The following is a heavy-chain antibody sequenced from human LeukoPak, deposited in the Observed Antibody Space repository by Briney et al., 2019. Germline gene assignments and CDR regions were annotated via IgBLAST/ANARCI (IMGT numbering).Heavy chain of an antibody. D-gene: IGHD6-19*01. V-gene: IGHV4-59*01. J-gene: IGHJ6*02. CDR2: IYYSGST. CDR1: GGSISSYY. Sequence: SETLSLTCTVSGGSISSYYWSWIRQPPGKGLEWIGYIYYSGSTNYNPSLKSRVTISVDTSKNQFSLKLSSVTAADTAVYYCARDLIAVAGARSYYYGMDVWGQGTTVTVSS. CDR3: ARDLIAVAGARSYYYGMDV.